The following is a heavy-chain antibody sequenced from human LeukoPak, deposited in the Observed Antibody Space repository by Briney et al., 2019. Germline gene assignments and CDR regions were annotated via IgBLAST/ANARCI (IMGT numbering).Heavy chain of an antibody. D-gene: IGHD4-23*01. V-gene: IGHV4-39*07. Sequence: SETLSLTCTVSGGSISSSSYYWGWIRQPPGKGLEWIGSIYYSGSTYYNPSLKSRVTISVDTSKNQFSLKLSSVTAADTAVYYCARGNLRKRNSVAWFDPWGQGTLVTVSS. J-gene: IGHJ5*02. CDR2: IYYSGST. CDR1: GGSISSSSYY. CDR3: ARGNLRKRNSVAWFDP.